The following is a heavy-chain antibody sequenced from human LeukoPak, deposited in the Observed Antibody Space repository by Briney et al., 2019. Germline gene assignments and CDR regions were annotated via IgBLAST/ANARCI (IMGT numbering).Heavy chain of an antibody. Sequence: GVSLRLSCAASGLTFSDYYMSWIRQAPGKGLEWGSYISSSSSYTNYADSVKGRFTISRDNAKNSLYLQMNSLRTEDTAVYYCARVRSDSSGWYEFDYWGQGTLVTVSS. CDR1: GLTFSDYY. CDR3: ARVRSDSSGWYEFDY. CDR2: ISSSSSYT. V-gene: IGHV3-11*05. J-gene: IGHJ4*02. D-gene: IGHD6-19*01.